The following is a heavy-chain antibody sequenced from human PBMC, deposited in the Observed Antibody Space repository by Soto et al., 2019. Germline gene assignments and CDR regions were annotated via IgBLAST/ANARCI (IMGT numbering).Heavy chain of an antibody. CDR3: AKGQGDTDILDY. CDR2: ISYDGSNK. Sequence: GGSLRLSCAASGFTFSSYGMHWVRQAPGKGLEWVAVISYDGSNKYYADSVKGRFTISRDNSKNTLYLQMNSLRAEDTAVYYCAKGQGDTDILDYWGQGTLGTVSS. D-gene: IGHD5-18*01. V-gene: IGHV3-30*18. CDR1: GFTFSSYG. J-gene: IGHJ4*02.